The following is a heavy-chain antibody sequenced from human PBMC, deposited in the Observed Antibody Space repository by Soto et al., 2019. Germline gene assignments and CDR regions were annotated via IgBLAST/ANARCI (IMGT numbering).Heavy chain of an antibody. J-gene: IGHJ6*02. CDR1: GFTFSSYA. Sequence: GGSLRLSCAASGFTFSSYAMSWVRQAPGKGLEWVSAISGSGGSTYYADSVKGRFTISRDNSKNTLYLQMNSLRAEDTAVYYCAKGSNYDILTGKGYGMDVWGQGTTVTVSS. D-gene: IGHD3-9*01. CDR3: AKGSNYDILTGKGYGMDV. CDR2: ISGSGGST. V-gene: IGHV3-23*01.